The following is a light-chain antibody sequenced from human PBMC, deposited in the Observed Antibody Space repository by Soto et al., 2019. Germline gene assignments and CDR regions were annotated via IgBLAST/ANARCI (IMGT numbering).Light chain of an antibody. CDR2: DVT. J-gene: IGLJ1*01. CDR1: SSDIGVSRS. CDR3: CSYEGRFF. Sequence: QSALTQPRAVSGSPGQSVTISCTGTSSDIGVSRSVSWYQQHPGKAPKLIISDVTKRPSGVPYRFSGSKSDNTASLTISGLQADDEADYYCCSYEGRFFFGTGTKLTVL. V-gene: IGLV2-11*01.